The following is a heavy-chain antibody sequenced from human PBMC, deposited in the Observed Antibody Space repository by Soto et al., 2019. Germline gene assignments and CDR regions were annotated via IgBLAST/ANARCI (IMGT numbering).Heavy chain of an antibody. Sequence: GGSLRLSCAASGFTFSSYGMHWVRQAPGKGLEWVAVIWYDGSNKYYADSVKGRFTISRDNSKNTLYLQVNSLSAEDTAVYYCARAKYGDYAGAFDIWGQGTMVTVSS. J-gene: IGHJ3*02. D-gene: IGHD4-17*01. CDR3: ARAKYGDYAGAFDI. V-gene: IGHV3-33*01. CDR1: GFTFSSYG. CDR2: IWYDGSNK.